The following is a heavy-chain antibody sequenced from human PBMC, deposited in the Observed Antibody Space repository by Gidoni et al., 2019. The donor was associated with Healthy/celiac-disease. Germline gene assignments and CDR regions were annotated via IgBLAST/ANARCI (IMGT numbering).Heavy chain of an antibody. CDR2: ISSSSSTI. CDR3: ARDSCSSTSCYEIGSVWDYYYYGMDV. Sequence: EVQLVESGGGLVQPGGALRRSCAASGFTFSRYRLNWVGRAPGKGLGCGSYISSSSSTISYADSGKGRFTISRDNAKNSLYLQMNSLRDEETAVYYCARDSCSSTSCYEIGSVWDYYYYGMDVWGQGTTVTVSS. V-gene: IGHV3-48*02. D-gene: IGHD2-2*01. J-gene: IGHJ6*02. CDR1: GFTFSRYR.